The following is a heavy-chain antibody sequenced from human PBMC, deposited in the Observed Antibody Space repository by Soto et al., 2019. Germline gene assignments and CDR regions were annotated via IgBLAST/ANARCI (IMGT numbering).Heavy chain of an antibody. CDR3: ASRSGTYPYYFDY. D-gene: IGHD1-26*01. CDR1: GYTFTSYG. CDR2: ISTYNGNT. J-gene: IGHJ4*02. Sequence: HVQLVQSGTEVKKPGASVKVSCKVSGYTFTSYGMSWMRQAPGQGLEWMGWISTYNGNTNYAQNLQGRVSMTNDTATSTAYMELRSLRSDDTAVYYCASRSGTYPYYFDYWGQGTLVTVSS. V-gene: IGHV1-18*01.